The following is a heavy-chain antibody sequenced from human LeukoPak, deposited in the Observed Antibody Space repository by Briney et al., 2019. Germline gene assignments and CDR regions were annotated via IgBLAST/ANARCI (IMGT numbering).Heavy chain of an antibody. J-gene: IGHJ5*02. CDR2: INDSGIT. Sequence: SETPSLTCAVSGGSFSGHYWSWIRQPPGKGLEWIGEINDSGITNYNTSLKSRVTISADTSKNQFSLKLSSVTAADTAVYYCAKNNWFDPWGQGTLVTVSS. CDR1: GGSFSGHY. CDR3: AKNNWFDP. V-gene: IGHV4-34*01.